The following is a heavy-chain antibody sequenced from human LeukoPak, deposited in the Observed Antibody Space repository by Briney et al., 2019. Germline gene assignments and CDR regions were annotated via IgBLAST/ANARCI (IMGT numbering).Heavy chain of an antibody. CDR3: ARGLGVSDYYYYYMDV. J-gene: IGHJ6*03. D-gene: IGHD3-10*01. Sequence: ASVKVSCKASGYTFTGYYMHWVRQAPGQGLEWMGWISPNSGGTNYAQKFQGRVTMTRDTSISTAYMELSRLRSDDTAVYYCARGLGVSDYYYYYMDVWGKGTTVTVSS. CDR2: ISPNSGGT. CDR1: GYTFTGYY. V-gene: IGHV1-2*02.